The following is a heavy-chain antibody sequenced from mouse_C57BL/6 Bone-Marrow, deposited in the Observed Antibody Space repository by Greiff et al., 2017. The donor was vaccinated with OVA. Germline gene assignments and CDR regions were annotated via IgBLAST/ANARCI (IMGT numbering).Heavy chain of an antibody. Sequence: EVKLMESGGGLVQPGGSLKLSCAASGFTFSDYYMYWVRQTPEKRLEWVAYISNGGGSTYYPDTVKGRFTISRDNAKNTLYLQMSRLKSEDTDMYYCARQPPLYYGNYYAMDYWGQGTSVTVSS. CDR3: ARQPPLYYGNYYAMDY. D-gene: IGHD2-1*01. CDR1: GFTFSDYY. J-gene: IGHJ4*01. V-gene: IGHV5-12*01. CDR2: ISNGGGST.